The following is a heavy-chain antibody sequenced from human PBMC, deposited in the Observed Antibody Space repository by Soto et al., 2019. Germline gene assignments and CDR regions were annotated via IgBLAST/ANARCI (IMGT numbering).Heavy chain of an antibody. CDR3: ARPYYYDSSGYPGDSYGMDV. Sequence: GSVKVSCKASGCTFTSYGISWVRQAPGQGLEWMGWISAYNGNTNYAQKLQGRVTMTTDTSTSTAYMELRSLRSDDTAVYYCARPYYYDSSGYPGDSYGMDVWGQGTTVTVSS. CDR2: ISAYNGNT. J-gene: IGHJ6*02. V-gene: IGHV1-18*04. D-gene: IGHD3-22*01. CDR1: GCTFTSYG.